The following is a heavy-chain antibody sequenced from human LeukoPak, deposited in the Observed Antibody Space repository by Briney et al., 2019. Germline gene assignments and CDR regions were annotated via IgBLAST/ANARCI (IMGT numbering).Heavy chain of an antibody. Sequence: GASVKVSCKVSGYTLTDLSMHWVRQAPGKGLEWLGGFDPEDGETIYARKFQGRVTLAEDTSTDTAYMELSSLRSEDTAAYYCATDIPRRVRGVVYSSFGMDVWGQGTTVTVSS. CDR1: GYTLTDLS. J-gene: IGHJ6*02. V-gene: IGHV1-24*01. CDR2: FDPEDGET. D-gene: IGHD3-10*01. CDR3: ATDIPRRVRGVVYSSFGMDV.